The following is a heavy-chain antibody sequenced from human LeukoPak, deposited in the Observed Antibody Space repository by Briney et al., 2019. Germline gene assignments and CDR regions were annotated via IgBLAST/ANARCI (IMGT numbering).Heavy chain of an antibody. CDR2: IYFSGST. CDR1: GGSFRDYF. V-gene: IGHV4-4*07. J-gene: IGHJ4*02. Sequence: SETLSLTCTVSGGSFRDYFWSWIRQSAGKGLEWIGRIYFSGSTKYNPSLKSPVSMSVEMSKNQISLTLSSGTAADTAVYYCAAHSGRPWYFDYWGQGTLVTVSS. CDR3: AAHSGRPWYFDY. D-gene: IGHD1-26*01.